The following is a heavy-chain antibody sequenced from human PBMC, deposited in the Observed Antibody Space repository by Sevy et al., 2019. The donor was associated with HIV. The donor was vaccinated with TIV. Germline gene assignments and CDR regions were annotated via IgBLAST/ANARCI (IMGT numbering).Heavy chain of an antibody. D-gene: IGHD3-16*02. V-gene: IGHV3-9*01. Sequence: GGSLRLSCAASGFMFDDYAMHWVRQVPGKGLEWVAGISGNLGDMGYADSVRGRFTISRDNDKNSLFLQMNSLTAEDTALYYCAKGLLSVEYYFDCWGQGTLVTVSS. J-gene: IGHJ4*02. CDR1: GFMFDDYA. CDR3: AKGLLSVEYYFDC. CDR2: ISGNLGDM.